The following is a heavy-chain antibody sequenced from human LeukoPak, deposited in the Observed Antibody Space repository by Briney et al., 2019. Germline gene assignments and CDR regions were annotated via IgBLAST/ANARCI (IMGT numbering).Heavy chain of an antibody. D-gene: IGHD6-19*01. CDR1: GFTFSSYS. V-gene: IGHV3-48*01. CDR3: ARDSALAGVNWFDP. CDR2: ISSSSSTI. Sequence: PGGSLRLSCAASGFTFSSYSMNWVRQAPGEGLEWVSYISSSSSTIYYADSVKGRFTISRDNAKNSLYLQMNSLRAEDTAVYYCARDSALAGVNWFDPWGQGTLVTVSS. J-gene: IGHJ5*02.